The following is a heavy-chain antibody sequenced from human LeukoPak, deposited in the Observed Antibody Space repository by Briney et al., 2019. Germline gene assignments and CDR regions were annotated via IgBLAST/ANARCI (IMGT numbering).Heavy chain of an antibody. CDR3: ARDPPDNWNYEWYFDL. V-gene: IGHV4-59*01. J-gene: IGHJ2*01. CDR2: IYYSGST. Sequence: SETLSLTCTVSGGSISSYYWSWIRQPPGKGLEWIGYIYYSGSTNYNPSLKSRVTISVDTSKNQFSLELSSVTAADTAVYYCARDPPDNWNYEWYFDLWGRGTLVTVSS. CDR1: GGSISSYY. D-gene: IGHD1-7*01.